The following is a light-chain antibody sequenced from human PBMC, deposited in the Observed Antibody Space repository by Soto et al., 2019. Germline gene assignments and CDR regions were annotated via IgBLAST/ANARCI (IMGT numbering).Light chain of an antibody. Sequence: QSVLTQPPSASGSPGQSVTISCTGTSSDVGGYNYVSWFQQHPGKAPKLMIYEVNKRPSGVPDRFSGSKSGNTASLTVSGLQAEDAADYYCSSYAGSNKVFGTGTKVTVL. CDR1: SSDVGGYNY. CDR2: EVN. J-gene: IGLJ1*01. CDR3: SSYAGSNKV. V-gene: IGLV2-8*01.